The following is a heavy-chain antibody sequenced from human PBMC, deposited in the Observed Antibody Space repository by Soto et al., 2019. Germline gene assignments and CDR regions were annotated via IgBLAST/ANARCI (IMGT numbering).Heavy chain of an antibody. Sequence: ESGGGVVQPGRSLRLSCAASGFTFSSYGMHWVRQAPGKGLEWVAVISYDGSNKYYADSVKGRFTISRDNSKNTLYLQMNSLRAEDTAVYYCAKGGYDFWSGNPDYWGQGTLVTVSS. J-gene: IGHJ4*02. D-gene: IGHD3-3*01. CDR2: ISYDGSNK. V-gene: IGHV3-30*18. CDR1: GFTFSSYG. CDR3: AKGGYDFWSGNPDY.